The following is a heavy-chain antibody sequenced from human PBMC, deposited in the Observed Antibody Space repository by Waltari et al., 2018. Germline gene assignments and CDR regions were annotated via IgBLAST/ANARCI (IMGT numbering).Heavy chain of an antibody. CDR2: IIPIFGTA. D-gene: IGHD3-22*01. CDR3: ARDRGYYDSSGSGHAFDI. V-gene: IGHV1-69*05. Sequence: QVQLVQSGAEVKKHGSSVKVSCKASGGTFSSYAISWVRQAPGQGLEWMGGIIPIFGTANYAQKFQGRVTITTDESTSTAYMELSSLRSEDTAVYYCARDRGYYDSSGSGHAFDIWGQGTMVTVSS. CDR1: GGTFSSYA. J-gene: IGHJ3*02.